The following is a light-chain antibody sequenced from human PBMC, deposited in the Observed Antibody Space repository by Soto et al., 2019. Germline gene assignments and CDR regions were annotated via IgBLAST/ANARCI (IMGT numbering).Light chain of an antibody. J-gene: IGLJ1*01. CDR3: SSYTSSNTPYV. Sequence: QSVLTQPASVSVSPGQSITISCTGSSSDVGAYNFVSWYQHHPGKAPRLILYEVTTRPSGVSSRFSGSKSGNTASLTISGLQADDEANYYCSSYTSSNTPYVFGTGTKV. CDR2: EVT. V-gene: IGLV2-14*01. CDR1: SSDVGAYNF.